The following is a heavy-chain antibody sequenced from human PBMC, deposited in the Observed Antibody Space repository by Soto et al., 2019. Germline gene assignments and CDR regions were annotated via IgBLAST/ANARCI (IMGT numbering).Heavy chain of an antibody. J-gene: IGHJ6*02. V-gene: IGHV4-34*01. Sequence: PSETLSLTCADYGGSFSGYYWSWIRQPPWKGLEWIGEINHSGSTNYNPSLKSRVTISVDTSKNQFSLKLSSVTAADTAVYYCAREIAVAPYYYYGMDVWGQGTTVTVSS. CDR1: GGSFSGYY. D-gene: IGHD6-19*01. CDR3: AREIAVAPYYYYGMDV. CDR2: INHSGST.